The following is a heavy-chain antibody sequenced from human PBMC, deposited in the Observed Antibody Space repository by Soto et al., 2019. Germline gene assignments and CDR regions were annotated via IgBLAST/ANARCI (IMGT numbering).Heavy chain of an antibody. V-gene: IGHV3-11*06. CDR3: GYCSGGRCYRVDY. J-gene: IGHJ4*02. CDR2: IGSSNSYT. CDR1: GFIFSDYY. Sequence: GGSLRLSCAASGFIFSDYYMSWIRQAPGKGLEWVSYIGSSNSYTNYADSVKGRFTISRDNAKNSLYLQMNSLRAEDTAVYYCGYCSGGRCYRVDYWGQGTLVTVSS. D-gene: IGHD2-15*01.